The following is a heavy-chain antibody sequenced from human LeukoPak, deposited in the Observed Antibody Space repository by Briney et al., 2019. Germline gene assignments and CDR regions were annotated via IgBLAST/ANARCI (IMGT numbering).Heavy chain of an antibody. CDR3: XXADTIFGVLNWFDP. CDR2: IYYSGST. CDR1: GGSISSSSYY. J-gene: IGHJ5*02. V-gene: IGHV4-39*01. D-gene: IGHD3-3*01. Sequence: SETLSLTCTVSGGSISSSSYYWGWIRQPPGKGLEWIGSIYYSGSTYYNPSLKSRVTISVDTSKNQFSLKLSSVTAADTAVYYXXXADTIFGVLNWFDPWGQGTLVTVSS.